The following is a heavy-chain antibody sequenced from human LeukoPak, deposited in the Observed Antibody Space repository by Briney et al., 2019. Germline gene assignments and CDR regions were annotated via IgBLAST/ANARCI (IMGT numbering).Heavy chain of an antibody. CDR1: GYTFTSYG. CDR2: ISAYNGNT. V-gene: IGHV1-18*01. Sequence: ASVKVSCKASGYTFTSYGISWVRQAPGQGLEWMGWISAYNGNTNYAQKLQGRVTMTTDTSTSTAYMELRSLRSDDTAVYYCARTMTTVTSPWFDPWGQGTLVTVSS. J-gene: IGHJ5*02. CDR3: ARTMTTVTSPWFDP. D-gene: IGHD4-17*01.